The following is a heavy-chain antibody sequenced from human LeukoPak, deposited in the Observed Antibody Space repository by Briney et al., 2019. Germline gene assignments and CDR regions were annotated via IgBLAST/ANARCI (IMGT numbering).Heavy chain of an antibody. CDR1: GFMFNTYW. CDR2: INQDGSQK. Sequence: GGSLRLSCAASGFMFNTYWMTWGRQAPGGGLEWVANINQDGSQKYSVHSLTGQFTIFRDNAKNSLYLQMNSLRAEDTAVYYCARAYISPNWFDPWGQGTLVTVSS. J-gene: IGHJ5*02. CDR3: ARAYISPNWFDP. V-gene: IGHV3-7*04. D-gene: IGHD1-1*01.